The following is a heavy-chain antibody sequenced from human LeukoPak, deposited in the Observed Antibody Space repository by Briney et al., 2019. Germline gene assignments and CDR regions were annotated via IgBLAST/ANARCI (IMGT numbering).Heavy chain of an antibody. CDR1: GYTFTSYG. Sequence: GASVKVSCKASGYTFTSYGISWVRQAPGQGLEWMGGIIPIFGTANYAQKFQGRVTITADESTSTAYMELSSLRSEDTAVYYCARGEINYDFWSGSQWAFDYWGQGTLVTVSS. V-gene: IGHV1-69*13. D-gene: IGHD3-3*01. CDR3: ARGEINYDFWSGSQWAFDY. J-gene: IGHJ4*02. CDR2: IIPIFGTA.